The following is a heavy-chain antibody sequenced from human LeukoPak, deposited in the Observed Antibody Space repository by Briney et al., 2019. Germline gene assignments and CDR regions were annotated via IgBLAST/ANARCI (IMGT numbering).Heavy chain of an antibody. CDR3: ARQYYYESSGFWY. V-gene: IGHV4-39*01. J-gene: IGHJ4*02. Sequence: PSETLSLTCTVSGGSISSSGYYWGWIRQPPGKGLEWIGSIYDSGSTYYNPSLKSRVTMSVDTSKNQFSLKLSSVTAADTAVYYCARQYYYESSGFWYWGQGTLVTVSS. CDR2: IYDSGST. CDR1: GGSISSSGYY. D-gene: IGHD3-22*01.